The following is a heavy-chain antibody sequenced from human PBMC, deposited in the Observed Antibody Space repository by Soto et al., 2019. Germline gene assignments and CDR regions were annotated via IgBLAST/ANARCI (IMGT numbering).Heavy chain of an antibody. Sequence: SVKVACKASGGNFSSYAISWVRQAPGQGLEWMGGIIPIFGTANYAQKFQGRVTITADKSTSTAYMELSSLRSEDTAVYYCASRIAAAGTRSVYYYYGMDVWGQGTTVTVSS. CDR2: IIPIFGTA. CDR1: GGNFSSYA. CDR3: ASRIAAAGTRSVYYYYGMDV. J-gene: IGHJ6*02. D-gene: IGHD6-13*01. V-gene: IGHV1-69*06.